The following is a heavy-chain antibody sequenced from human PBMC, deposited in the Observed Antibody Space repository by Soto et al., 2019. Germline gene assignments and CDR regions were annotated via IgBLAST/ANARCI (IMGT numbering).Heavy chain of an antibody. J-gene: IGHJ3*02. V-gene: IGHV5-51*01. CDR2: IYPGDSDT. CDR1: GYSFTSYW. D-gene: IGHD4-17*01. CDR3: ARPGLTNDYGDLNDAFDI. Sequence: GESLKISCKGSGYSFTSYWIGWVRQMPGKGLEWMGIIYPGDSDTRYSPSFQGQVTISADKSISTAYLQWSSLKASDTAMYYCARPGLTNDYGDLNDAFDIWGQGTMVTVSS.